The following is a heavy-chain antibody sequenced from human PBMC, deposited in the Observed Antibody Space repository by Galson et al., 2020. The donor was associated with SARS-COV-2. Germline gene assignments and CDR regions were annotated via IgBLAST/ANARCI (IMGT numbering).Heavy chain of an antibody. J-gene: IGHJ4*02. D-gene: IGHD6-13*01. CDR2: ISSSSSYI. CDR1: GFTFSSYS. Sequence: GESLKISCAASGFTFSSYSMNWVRQAPGKGLEWVSSISSSSSYIYYADSVKGRFTISRDNAKDSLYLQMNSLRVEDTAVYYCARAEGGVTAAAGYDYWGQGTLVTVSS. CDR3: ARAEGGVTAAAGYDY. V-gene: IGHV3-21*01.